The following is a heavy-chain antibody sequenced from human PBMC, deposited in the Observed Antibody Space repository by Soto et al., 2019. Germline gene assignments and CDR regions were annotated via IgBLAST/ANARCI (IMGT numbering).Heavy chain of an antibody. V-gene: IGHV4-59*12. J-gene: IGHJ5*02. CDR3: ARGGIAGHWFDP. D-gene: IGHD6-13*01. CDR2: IYYSGST. CDR1: GGSISSYY. Sequence: PSETLSFTCTFSGGSISSYYWSLIRQPPGKGLEWIGYIYYSGSTNYNPSLNSRVTLSADTSKNQLSLNLRSVTVADTAVYYCARGGIAGHWFDPWGQGTLVTVSS.